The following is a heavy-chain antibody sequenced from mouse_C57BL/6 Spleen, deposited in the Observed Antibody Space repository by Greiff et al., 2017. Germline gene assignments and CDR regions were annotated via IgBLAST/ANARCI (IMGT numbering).Heavy chain of an antibody. CDR2: FYPGSGSL. J-gene: IGHJ2*01. CDR1: GYTFTEYT. V-gene: IGHV1-62-2*01. CDR3: ARHETGRLAPLSYFDY. Sequence: QVQLKQSGAALVKPGASVKLSCKASGYTFTEYTIHWVKPRSGQGLEWIGWFYPGSGSLKYNEKFKDKATLTADKVSSIFYMEISRLTSEDSAVYFCARHETGRLAPLSYFDYWGQGTTLTVAS. D-gene: IGHD3-1*01.